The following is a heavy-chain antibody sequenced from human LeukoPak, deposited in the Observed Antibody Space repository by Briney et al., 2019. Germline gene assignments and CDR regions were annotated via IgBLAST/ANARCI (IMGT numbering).Heavy chain of an antibody. Sequence: ASVKVSSKASVYTFTSYPINWVRQAPGQGLEWMGGIIPIFGTANYAQKFQGRVTITADKSTSTAYMELSSLRSEDTAVYYCASSLDYYDSSGYSNDAFDIWGQGTMVTVSS. V-gene: IGHV1-69*06. J-gene: IGHJ3*02. D-gene: IGHD3-22*01. CDR3: ASSLDYYDSSGYSNDAFDI. CDR1: VYTFTSYP. CDR2: IIPIFGTA.